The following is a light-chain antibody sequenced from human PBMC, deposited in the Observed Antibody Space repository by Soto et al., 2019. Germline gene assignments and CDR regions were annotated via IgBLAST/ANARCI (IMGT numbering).Light chain of an antibody. V-gene: IGLV1-40*01. Sequence: QSVLTQPPSVYGAPGQSVTISCTGRSSNIGAGYDVHWYQQLPGTAPKLLIYGNSNQPSGVPDRFSGSKSGTSASLAITGLQAEDEADYYCQSYDSSLSGYVFGTGTKVTVL. CDR2: GNS. CDR1: SSNIGAGYD. CDR3: QSYDSSLSGYV. J-gene: IGLJ1*01.